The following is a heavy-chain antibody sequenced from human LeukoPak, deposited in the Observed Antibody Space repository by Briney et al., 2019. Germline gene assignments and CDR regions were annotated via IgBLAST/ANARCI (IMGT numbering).Heavy chain of an antibody. CDR1: GYTLSSYY. CDR2: INPSGSIT. J-gene: IGHJ4*02. CDR3: ARGAEDDSFDY. Sequence: ASVKVSCKASGYTLSSYYMHWIRQAPGQGLEWMGLINPSGSITTYAQKFQGRVTVTRDTSTSTVYMELRSLRSEDTAVYYCARGAEDDSFDYWGQGTLVTVSS. V-gene: IGHV1-46*01. D-gene: IGHD3-3*01.